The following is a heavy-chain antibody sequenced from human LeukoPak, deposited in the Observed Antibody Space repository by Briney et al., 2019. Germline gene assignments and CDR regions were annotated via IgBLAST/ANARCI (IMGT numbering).Heavy chain of an antibody. D-gene: IGHD7-27*01. CDR1: GGSVSDYY. CDR3: ASRKLGNDY. V-gene: IGHV4-59*02. J-gene: IGHJ4*02. CDR2: IYYTGST. Sequence: SETLSLTCAISGGSVSDYYWSWIRQSPGKGLEWIGYIYYTGSTTYNPSLKSRVTISADTSKNQFSLKLSSVTAADTAVYYCASRKLGNDYWGQGTLVTVSS.